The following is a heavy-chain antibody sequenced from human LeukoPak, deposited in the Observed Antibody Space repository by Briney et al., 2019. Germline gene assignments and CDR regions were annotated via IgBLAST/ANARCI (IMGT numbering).Heavy chain of an antibody. D-gene: IGHD5-18*01. J-gene: IGHJ3*01. Sequence: GGSLRLSCAASGFAFSDSWMTWIRQAPGKGLEWVAFIKGDGSAKKYVDSVKGRFTISRDNAKNSLFLQMNSLRAEDTAVYYCARDRGWIQHDVWGQGTMVTVSS. CDR2: IKGDGSAK. CDR1: GFAFSDSW. CDR3: ARDRGWIQHDV. V-gene: IGHV3-7*01.